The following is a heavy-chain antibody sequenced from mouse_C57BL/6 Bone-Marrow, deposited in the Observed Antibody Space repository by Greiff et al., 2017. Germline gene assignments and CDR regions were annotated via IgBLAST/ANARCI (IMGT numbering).Heavy chain of an antibody. CDR1: GYTFTSYW. Sequence: QVQLQQPGAELVKPGASVKMSCKASGYTFTSYWITWVKQRPGQGLEWIGDIYPGSGSTNYNEKFKSKATLTVDTSSSTAYMQLSSLTCEDSAVYYCAMMIAWDYYAMDYWGQGTSVTVSS. V-gene: IGHV1-55*01. J-gene: IGHJ4*01. D-gene: IGHD2-3*01. CDR2: IYPGSGST. CDR3: AMMIAWDYYAMDY.